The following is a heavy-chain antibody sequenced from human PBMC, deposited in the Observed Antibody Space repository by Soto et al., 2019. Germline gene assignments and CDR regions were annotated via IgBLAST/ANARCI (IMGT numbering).Heavy chain of an antibody. J-gene: IGHJ5*02. V-gene: IGHV4-34*01. D-gene: IGHD2-2*01. CDR2: INHSGST. CDR1: GGSFSGYY. Sequence: SETLSLTCAVYGGSFSGYYWSWIRQPPGKGLEWIGEINHSGSTNYNPSLKSRVTISVDTSKNQFSLKLSSVTAADTAVYYCARGTRGYCSSTSCWGVWFDPWGQGTLVTVSS. CDR3: ARGTRGYCSSTSCWGVWFDP.